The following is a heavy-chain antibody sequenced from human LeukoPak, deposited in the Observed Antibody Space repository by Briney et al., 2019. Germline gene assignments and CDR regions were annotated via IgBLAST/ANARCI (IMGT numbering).Heavy chain of an antibody. J-gene: IGHJ4*02. CDR1: GDTFINNW. Sequence: TGESLKISCKASGDTFINNWIAWVCQMPGKGLEWMGIIYPRDSHTRYSPSFEGQVTISADTSISHAYLQWSSLKASDTAMYYCARRPDSSGWYYSFPFDSWGQGTLVTVSS. D-gene: IGHD6-19*01. CDR3: ARRPDSSGWYYSFPFDS. CDR2: IYPRDSHT. V-gene: IGHV5-51*01.